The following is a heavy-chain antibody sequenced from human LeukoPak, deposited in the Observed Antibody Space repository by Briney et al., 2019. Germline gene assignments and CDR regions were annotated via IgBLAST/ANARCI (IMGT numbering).Heavy chain of an antibody. J-gene: IGHJ4*02. CDR2: IWYDGSNK. D-gene: IGHD4-11*01. V-gene: IGHV3-33*01. Sequence: PGGFLRLSCAASGFTFCSYGTHRVRQAPGGGLERGAVIWYDGSNKYYADSVKGRFTISRDNSKNTLYLQMNSLRAEDTAVYYCARDGAVMTTVTPLDYWGQGTLVTVSS. CDR3: ARDGAVMTTVTPLDY. CDR1: GFTFCSYG.